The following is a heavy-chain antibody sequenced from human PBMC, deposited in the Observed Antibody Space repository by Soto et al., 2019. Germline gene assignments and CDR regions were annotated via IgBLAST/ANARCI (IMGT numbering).Heavy chain of an antibody. CDR3: ARSGGDVDTHDY. CDR1: GGTFSSYA. CDR2: IIPIFGTA. D-gene: IGHD5-18*01. J-gene: IGHJ4*02. Sequence: QVQLVQSGAEVKKPGSSVKVSCKASGGTFSSYAISWVRQAPGQGLEWMGGIIPIFGTANYAQKFQGRVTITADESTSTADRELSSLRSEDTAVYYWARSGGDVDTHDYWGQGTLVTVSS. V-gene: IGHV1-69*01.